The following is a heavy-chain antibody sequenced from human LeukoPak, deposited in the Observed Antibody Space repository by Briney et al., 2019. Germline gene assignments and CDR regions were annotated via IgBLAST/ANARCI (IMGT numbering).Heavy chain of an antibody. D-gene: IGHD2-2*02. CDR2: IYYSGST. CDR3: ARQAAISLLGFTWFYP. CDR1: GGSIISGGYY. Sequence: SQTLSLTCTVSGGSIISGGYYCSWIRQHPGKGLEWLGYIYYSGSTYYYPSLKSRVTISVDTSKNQFSLKLSSVTAADTAVYYCARQAAISLLGFTWFYPWGQRTLVTVSS. J-gene: IGHJ5*02. V-gene: IGHV4-31*03.